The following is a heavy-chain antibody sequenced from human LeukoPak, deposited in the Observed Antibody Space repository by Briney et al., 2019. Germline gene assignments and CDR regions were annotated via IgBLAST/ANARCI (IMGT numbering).Heavy chain of an antibody. CDR1: GDSISNFY. Sequence: SESLSLTCTVSGDSISNFYWSWIRQPAEKGLEWIGRVYSSGSTNYNPSLKSRVSMSVDTSKNQYSLRLISVTAADTAAYYCARAGFGSGWHYFDYWGRGILVSVSS. D-gene: IGHD6-19*01. CDR3: ARAGFGSGWHYFDY. V-gene: IGHV4-4*07. J-gene: IGHJ4*01. CDR2: VYSSGST.